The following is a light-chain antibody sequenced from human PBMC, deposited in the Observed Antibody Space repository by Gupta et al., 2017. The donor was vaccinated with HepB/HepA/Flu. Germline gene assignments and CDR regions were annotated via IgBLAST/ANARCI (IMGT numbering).Light chain of an antibody. CDR1: QSVLYSSNNNNY. CDR3: QQYYSTPRT. Sequence: DIVMTQSPDSLAVSLGERDTLNCKSSQSVLYSSNNNNYLTWYQQKPGQPPKLLIYWASTRESGVPDRFSGSGSGTDFTLTISSLQAEDVAVYYCQQYYSTPRTFGEGTKVEIK. CDR2: WAS. J-gene: IGKJ4*02. V-gene: IGKV4-1*01.